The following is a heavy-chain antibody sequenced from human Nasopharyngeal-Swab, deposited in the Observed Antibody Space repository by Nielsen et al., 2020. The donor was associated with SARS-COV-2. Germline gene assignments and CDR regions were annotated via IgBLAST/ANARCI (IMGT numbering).Heavy chain of an antibody. V-gene: IGHV1-46*01. D-gene: IGHD4-17*01. CDR2: INPKGGST. J-gene: IGHJ4*02. Sequence: WVRQAPGQGLEWMGIINPKGGSTNYAQEFLGRITMTRDTPTTTVYMELSSLRSEDTAVYYCARDIGDYRSFAYWGQGTLVTVSS. CDR3: ARDIGDYRSFAY.